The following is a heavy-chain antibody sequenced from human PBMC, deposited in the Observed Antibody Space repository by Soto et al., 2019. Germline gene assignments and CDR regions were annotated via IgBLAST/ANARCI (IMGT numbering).Heavy chain of an antibody. CDR3: ARDGRYCSSTSCYNLINPFDY. V-gene: IGHV1-69*13. J-gene: IGHJ4*02. Sequence: GASVKVSCKASGGTFISYSMSWVRQAPGQGLECMGGIIPIFGTANYAQKFQGRVTITADESTSTAYMELSSLRSEDTAVYYCARDGRYCSSTSCYNLINPFDYWGQGTLVTVSS. D-gene: IGHD2-2*02. CDR2: IIPIFGTA. CDR1: GGTFISYS.